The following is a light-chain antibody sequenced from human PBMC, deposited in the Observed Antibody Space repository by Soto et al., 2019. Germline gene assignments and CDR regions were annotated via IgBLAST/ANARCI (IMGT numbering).Light chain of an antibody. J-gene: IGKJ1*01. CDR3: QQYQSYWT. CDR2: DAS. CDR1: QNIRSR. Sequence: DIQMTQSPPTLSASAVHSVTITCRASQNIRSRLAWFQQKPGKAPKVLIYDASSLESGVPQRFSGSGSGTEFTLTISSLQTDDFSTDYCQQYQSYWTFGQGTKVDI. V-gene: IGKV1-5*01.